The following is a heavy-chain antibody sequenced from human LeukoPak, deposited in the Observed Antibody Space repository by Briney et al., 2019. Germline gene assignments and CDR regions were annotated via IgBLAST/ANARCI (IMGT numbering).Heavy chain of an antibody. CDR2: ISGYKGNT. CDR3: ARLKGYDSSGYHDY. Sequence: ASVKVSCKASGYTLTSYGVSWVRQAPGQGLEWMGWISGYKGNTNYAQNLQGRVTMTTDTSTSTAYMELRSLRSDDTAVYYCARLKGYDSSGYHDYWGQGTLVTVSS. V-gene: IGHV1-18*01. J-gene: IGHJ4*02. D-gene: IGHD3-22*01. CDR1: GYTLTSYG.